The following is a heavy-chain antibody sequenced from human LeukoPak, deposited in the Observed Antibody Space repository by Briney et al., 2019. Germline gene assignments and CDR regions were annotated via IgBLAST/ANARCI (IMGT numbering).Heavy chain of an antibody. CDR1: GGSISSYH. J-gene: IGHJ4*02. D-gene: IGHD6-19*01. Sequence: SQTLSLTCTVSGGSISSYHWSWIRQPPGEGLEWIGYIYYSGRTNYNPSLESRVTISIDTSKQHFSLKLSSVTAADTALYYCARDQTTPYSSGWLDYWGQGTLVTVSS. CDR3: ARDQTTPYSSGWLDY. V-gene: IGHV4-59*01. CDR2: IYYSGRT.